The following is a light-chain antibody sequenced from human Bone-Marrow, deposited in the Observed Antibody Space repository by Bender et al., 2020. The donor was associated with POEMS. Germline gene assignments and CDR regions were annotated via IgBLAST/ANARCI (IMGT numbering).Light chain of an antibody. J-gene: IGLJ3*02. CDR2: SDN. CDR1: NSNIGTNA. V-gene: IGLV1-44*01. Sequence: QSVLTQPPSASGTPGQRVTISCSGSNSNIGTNAVNWYQQFPGTAPKLLISSDNQRPSGVPDRFYAFKSGTSASLAIGWFQSEDGADYYCTAWDAGLGGGVFGGATKLTGL. CDR3: TAWDAGLGGGV.